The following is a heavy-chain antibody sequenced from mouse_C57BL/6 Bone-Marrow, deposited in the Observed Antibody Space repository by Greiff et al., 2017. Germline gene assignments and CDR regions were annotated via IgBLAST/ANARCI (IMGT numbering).Heavy chain of an antibody. V-gene: IGHV2-9*01. J-gene: IGHJ3*01. CDR3: AILYDLFAY. CDR2: IWGGGST. CDR1: GFSFTSYG. D-gene: IGHD2-3*01. Sequence: QVQLQQSGPGLVAPSQSLSITCTVSGFSFTSYGVDWVRQPPGRGLEWLGVIWGGGSTNYNSALMSRLSISKDNSKSQVFLNMSSLQPDDTAMYYCAILYDLFAYWGQGTLVTVSA.